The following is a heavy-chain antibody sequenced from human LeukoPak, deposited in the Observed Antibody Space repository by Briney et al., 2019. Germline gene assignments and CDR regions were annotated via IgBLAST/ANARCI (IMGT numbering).Heavy chain of an antibody. D-gene: IGHD1-7*01. CDR1: GFIFSNFP. CDR3: AKDLEELPGY. Sequence: GGSLRLSCAASGFIFSNFPISWVRQAPGKGLEWVSAITASGDNTYYANSVKGRFTISRDNSKNALYLQMNSLRAEDTAVYYCAKDLEELPGYWGQGTLVTVSS. J-gene: IGHJ4*02. CDR2: ITASGDNT. V-gene: IGHV3-23*01.